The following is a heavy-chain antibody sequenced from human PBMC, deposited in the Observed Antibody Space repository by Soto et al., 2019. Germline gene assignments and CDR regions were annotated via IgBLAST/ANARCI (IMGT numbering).Heavy chain of an antibody. J-gene: IGHJ3*02. CDR2: FRTSGDGGTT. V-gene: IGHV3-23*01. D-gene: IGHD2-15*01. CDR3: ARDDIGAPNAFDM. CDR1: GFTFSSYS. Sequence: GGSLRLSCAASGFTFSSYSMSWVRQAPGKGLEWVSGFRTSGDGGTTYYADSVKGRFTISRDNSKNTLYLQMDSLRAGDTALYYCARDDIGAPNAFDMWGQGTMVTVSS.